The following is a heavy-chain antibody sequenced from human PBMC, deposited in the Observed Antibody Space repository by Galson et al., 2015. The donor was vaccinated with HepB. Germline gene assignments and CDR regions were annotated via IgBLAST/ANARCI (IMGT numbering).Heavy chain of an antibody. Sequence: SLRLSCAASGFTFSGHYMDWVRQAPGKGLEWVGRIRNKADRFTTEYAASVKGRFTIQRDDSKNSLYVQMNSLRTDDTAVYYCARCTVAGTGYWGQGTLVTVAS. V-gene: IGHV3-72*01. CDR3: ARCTVAGTGY. CDR2: IRNKADRFTT. D-gene: IGHD6-19*01. J-gene: IGHJ4*02. CDR1: GFTFSGHY.